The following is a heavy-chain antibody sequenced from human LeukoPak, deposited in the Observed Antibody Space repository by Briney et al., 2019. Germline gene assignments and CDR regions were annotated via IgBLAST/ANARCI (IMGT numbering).Heavy chain of an antibody. J-gene: IGHJ4*02. CDR2: ISGSGGST. V-gene: IGHV3-23*01. CDR3: AKDTIDSSGYSRLFDY. CDR1: GFTFSSYA. Sequence: GGSLRLSCAASGFTFSSYATSWVRQAPGKGLEWVSAISGSGGSTYYADSVKGRFTISRDNSKNTLYLQMNSLRAEDTAVYYCAKDTIDSSGYSRLFDYWGQGTLVAVSS. D-gene: IGHD3-22*01.